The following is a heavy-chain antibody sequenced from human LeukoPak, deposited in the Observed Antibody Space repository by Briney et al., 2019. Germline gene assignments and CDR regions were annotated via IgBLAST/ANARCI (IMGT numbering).Heavy chain of an antibody. CDR1: GYSMSSGYY. Sequence: PSETLSLTCTVSGYSMSSGYYWGWIRQPPGKRLECIGSIYHSGSTYYNPSLKSRVTISVDTSKNQFSLKLSSVTAADTAVYYCARVAVEQWLVQGYFDYWGQGTLVTVSS. V-gene: IGHV4-38-2*02. CDR2: IYHSGST. CDR3: ARVAVEQWLVQGYFDY. J-gene: IGHJ4*02. D-gene: IGHD6-19*01.